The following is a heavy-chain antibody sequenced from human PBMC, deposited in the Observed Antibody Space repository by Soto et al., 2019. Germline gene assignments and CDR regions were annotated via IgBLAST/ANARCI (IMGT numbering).Heavy chain of an antibody. CDR2: MSYDGTKK. CDR3: ARGDTSTSDAFDV. V-gene: IGHV3-30-3*01. J-gene: IGHJ3*01. CDR1: GFTFSTYA. Sequence: QVQLVESGGGVVQPGKSLRLSCAASGFTFSTYAIHWVRQAPGKGLEWVSVMSYDGTKKYYTDPVKGRFTISRDNSKNKLYLQMNSLRTEDTAVYYCARGDTSTSDAFDVWGQGTMVTVSS. D-gene: IGHD1-26*01.